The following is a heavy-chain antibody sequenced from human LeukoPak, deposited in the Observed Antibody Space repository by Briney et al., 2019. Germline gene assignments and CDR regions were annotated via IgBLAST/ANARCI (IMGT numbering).Heavy chain of an antibody. CDR2: ISSGSSYI. D-gene: IGHD2-15*01. Sequence: GGSLRLSCAASGFTFSSYSMNWVRQAPGKGLEWVSSISSGSSYIYYADSVKGRFTISRDNAKNSLYLQMTSLRAEDTAVFYCARVGPGVAAAFDYWGQGALVTVSS. CDR1: GFTFSSYS. V-gene: IGHV3-21*01. J-gene: IGHJ4*02. CDR3: ARVGPGVAAAFDY.